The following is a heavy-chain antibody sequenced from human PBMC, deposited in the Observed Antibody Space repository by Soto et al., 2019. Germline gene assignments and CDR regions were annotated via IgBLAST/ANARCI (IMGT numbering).Heavy chain of an antibody. J-gene: IGHJ4*02. D-gene: IGHD6-19*01. V-gene: IGHV3-23*01. CDR3: AKGRAGNTSGADY. CDR2: ISGVDNGA. CDR1: GFTFNNKA. Sequence: EVQLLESGGGLVQPGGSLRLSCATSGFTFNNKAMNWVRQAPGKGLEWVAVISGVDNGAYYAESEKGRFTISRDNSKNTVTLQLNILRAEDTAVYYCAKGRAGNTSGADYWGQGTLVTVSS.